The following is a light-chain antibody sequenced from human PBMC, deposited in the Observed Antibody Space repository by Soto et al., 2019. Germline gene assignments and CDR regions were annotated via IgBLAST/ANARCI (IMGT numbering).Light chain of an antibody. CDR3: QQYYNWWT. CDR2: GAS. CDR1: QSVGSN. J-gene: IGKJ1*01. V-gene: IGKV3-15*01. Sequence: EIVMAQSPATLSVSPGERATLSCRASQSVGSNLAWYQQKPGQAPRLLIYGASTRVTGIPARFSGSGSGTVFTLTISSLQSEDFAVYHCQQYYNWWTFGQGTKVDI.